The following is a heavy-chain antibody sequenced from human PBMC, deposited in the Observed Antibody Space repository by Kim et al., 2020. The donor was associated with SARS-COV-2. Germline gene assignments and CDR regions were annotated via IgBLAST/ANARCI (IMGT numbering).Heavy chain of an antibody. V-gene: IGHV4-59*13. J-gene: IGHJ4*02. CDR3: ARVPAWPGRRSSTCPYYFDC. D-gene: IGHD6-13*01. CDR1: GGSISSYY. CDR2: IYYSGST. Sequence: SETLSLTCTVSGGSISSYYWSWIRQPPGKGLEWIGYIYYSGSTNYNPSLKSRVIISVDTSKNQFSLMLSTVTAADTAVYYCARVPAWPGRRSSTCPYYFDCWGQRTLVTVSS.